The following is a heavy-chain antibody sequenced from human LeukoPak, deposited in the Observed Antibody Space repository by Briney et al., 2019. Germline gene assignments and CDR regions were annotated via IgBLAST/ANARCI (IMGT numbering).Heavy chain of an antibody. Sequence: GGSLRLSCAASGFTISRSYMNWVRQTPGKGLEWVSVIYSGGSTYYADSVKGRFTISRDNSKNTLYLQMDSLRTEDTAVYYCARSWDARLNFDYWGQGTLVTVSS. CDR2: IYSGGST. CDR3: ARSWDARLNFDY. D-gene: IGHD1-26*01. CDR1: GFTISRSY. J-gene: IGHJ4*02. V-gene: IGHV3-66*02.